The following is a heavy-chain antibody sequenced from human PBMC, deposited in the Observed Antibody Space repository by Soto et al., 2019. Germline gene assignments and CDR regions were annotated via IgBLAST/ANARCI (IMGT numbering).Heavy chain of an antibody. D-gene: IGHD2-15*01. CDR3: AGDRRYCSGGSCYSSFEP. J-gene: IGHJ5*02. CDR2: IITIFGTA. Sequence: QVQLVQSGAEVKQPRSSVKVSCKASGGTFSSYAISWVRQAPGQGVEWMGGIITIFGTANYAQKCQGRVTITADEATSTASMELSSLRDEGTAVYYCAGDRRYCSGGSCYSSFEPWGQGTLVTVSS. CDR1: GGTFSSYA. V-gene: IGHV1-69*01.